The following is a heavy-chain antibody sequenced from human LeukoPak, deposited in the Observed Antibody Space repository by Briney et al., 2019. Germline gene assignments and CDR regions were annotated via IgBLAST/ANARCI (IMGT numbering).Heavy chain of an antibody. J-gene: IGHJ5*02. CDR2: IIPIFGTA. D-gene: IGHD2-2*01. CDR3: AGVVYCSSTSCYNWFDP. CDR1: GGTFSSYA. V-gene: IGHV1-69*06. Sequence: SVKVSCTASGGTFSSYAISWVRQAPGQGLEWMGRIIPIFGTANYAQKFQGRVTITADKSTSTAYMELSSLRSEDTAVYYCAGVVYCSSTSCYNWFDPWGQGTLVTVSS.